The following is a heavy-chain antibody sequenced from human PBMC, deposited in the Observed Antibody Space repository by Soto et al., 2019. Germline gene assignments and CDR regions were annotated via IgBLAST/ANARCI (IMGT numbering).Heavy chain of an antibody. J-gene: IGHJ4*02. D-gene: IGHD1-26*01. Sequence: PGGPLRLSCAASGFTFSSYDMHWVRQATGKGLEWVSAIGTAGDTYYPGSVKGRFTISRENAKNSLYLQMNSLRAVDTAVYYCARGGGSYYAAYWGQGTLVTVSS. CDR3: ARGGGSYYAAY. V-gene: IGHV3-13*01. CDR2: IGTAGDT. CDR1: GFTFSSYD.